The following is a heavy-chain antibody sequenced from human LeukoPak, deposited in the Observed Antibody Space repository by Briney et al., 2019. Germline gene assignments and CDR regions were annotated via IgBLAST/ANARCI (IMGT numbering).Heavy chain of an antibody. J-gene: IGHJ3*02. V-gene: IGHV5-51*01. CDR3: ARAGIAAAGTPLDAFDI. CDR1: GYIFTNYW. CDR2: IYPGDSDT. D-gene: IGHD6-13*01. Sequence: GESLKISCKGSGYIFTNYWIGWVRQMPGKGLERMGIIYPGDSDTRYSPSFQGQVTISADKSISTAYLQWSSLKASDTAMYYCARAGIAAAGTPLDAFDIWGQGTMVTVSS.